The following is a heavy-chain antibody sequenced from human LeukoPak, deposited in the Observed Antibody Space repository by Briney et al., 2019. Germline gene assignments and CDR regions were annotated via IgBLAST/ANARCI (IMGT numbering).Heavy chain of an antibody. J-gene: IGHJ4*02. CDR2: IYYSGST. Sequence: PSETLSLTCTVSGGSISSGDYYWSWIRQPPGKGLEWIGYIYYSGSTYYNPSLKSRVTISVDTSKNQFSLKLSSVTAADTAVYYCAGGGTYCTNGVCSSPFDYWGQGTLVTVSS. CDR3: AGGGTYCTNGVCSSPFDY. CDR1: GGSISSGDYY. V-gene: IGHV4-30-4*01. D-gene: IGHD2-8*01.